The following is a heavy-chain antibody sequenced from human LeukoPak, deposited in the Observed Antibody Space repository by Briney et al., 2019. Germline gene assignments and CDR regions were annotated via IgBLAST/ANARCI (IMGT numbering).Heavy chain of an antibody. CDR3: AKDPGEGYYDSSGYYYY. Sequence: GGSLRLSCAASGFTFSSYAMSWVRQAPGKGLEWVSAISGSGGSTYYADSVKGRFTISRDNSKNTLYLQMNSLRAGDTAVYYCAKDPGEGYYDSSGYYYYWGQGTLVTVSS. CDR2: ISGSGGST. J-gene: IGHJ4*02. V-gene: IGHV3-23*01. CDR1: GFTFSSYA. D-gene: IGHD3-22*01.